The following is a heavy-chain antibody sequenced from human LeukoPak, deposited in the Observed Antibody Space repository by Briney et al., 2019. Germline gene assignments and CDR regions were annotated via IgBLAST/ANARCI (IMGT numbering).Heavy chain of an antibody. D-gene: IGHD3-22*01. CDR1: GFTFSSYA. J-gene: IGHJ4*02. CDR3: AKDREYYDSSGYVY. Sequence: GTSLRLSCAASGFTFSSYAMSWVRQAPGKGLEWVSAISGGGGSAYDADSVKGRFTISRDNSKNTLYLQMNSLRAEDTAVYYCAKDREYYDSSGYVYWGQGTLVTVSS. V-gene: IGHV3-23*01. CDR2: ISGGGGSA.